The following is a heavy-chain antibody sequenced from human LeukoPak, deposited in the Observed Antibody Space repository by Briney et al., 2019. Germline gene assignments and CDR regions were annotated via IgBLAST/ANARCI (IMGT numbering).Heavy chain of an antibody. CDR2: IFYTGSA. D-gene: IGHD2-8*01. CDR3: ARFHCPNGVCDGFDY. J-gene: IGHJ4*02. CDR1: GGSIRSSF. Sequence: PSETLSLTCSVSGGSIRSSFWGWIRQPPGKGLEWIGYIFYTGSANYNPSLKGRVTISVDTSMNQFSLKLNSVTAADTALYYCARFHCPNGVCDGFDYWGQGTLLTVSS. V-gene: IGHV4-59*01.